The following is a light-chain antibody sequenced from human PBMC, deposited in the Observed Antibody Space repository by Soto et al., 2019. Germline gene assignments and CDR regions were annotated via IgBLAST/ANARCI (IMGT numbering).Light chain of an antibody. CDR3: QQSYTLSPLT. CDR1: QSISNY. J-gene: IGKJ4*01. V-gene: IGKV1-39*01. CDR2: AAS. Sequence: DIQMTQSPSSLSASVGDRVIITCRTRQSISNYLNWYQHKPGKAPKVLISAASNLQSGVPSRFSGSGSGTVFALTISSLQPEDFATYFCQQSYTLSPLTFGGGTKVEIK.